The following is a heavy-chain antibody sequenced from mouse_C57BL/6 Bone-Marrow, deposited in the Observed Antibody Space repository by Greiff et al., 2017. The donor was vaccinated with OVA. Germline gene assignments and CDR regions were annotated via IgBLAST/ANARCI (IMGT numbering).Heavy chain of an antibody. CDR2: IDPENGDT. Sequence: VQLQQSGAELVRPGASVKLSCTASGFNIKDDYMHWVKQRPEQGLEWIGWIDPENGDTEYASKFQGKATITADTSSNTAYLQLSSLTSEDTAVYYCFYYDYMAWFAYWGQGTLVTVSA. D-gene: IGHD2-4*01. CDR1: GFNIKDDY. CDR3: FYYDYMAWFAY. V-gene: IGHV14-4*01. J-gene: IGHJ3*01.